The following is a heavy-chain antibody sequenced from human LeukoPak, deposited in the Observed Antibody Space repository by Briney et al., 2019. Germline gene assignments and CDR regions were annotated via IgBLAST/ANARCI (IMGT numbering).Heavy chain of an antibody. CDR1: VYTFTGYY. D-gene: IGHD3-3*01. Sequence: ASVKVSCKASVYTFTGYYMHWVRQAPGQGLEWMGWINPNSGGTNYAQKFQGRVTMTRDTSISTAYMELSRLRSDDTAVYYCASEDYDFWSGPLYYFDYWGQGTLVTVSS. CDR2: INPNSGGT. J-gene: IGHJ4*02. CDR3: ASEDYDFWSGPLYYFDY. V-gene: IGHV1-2*02.